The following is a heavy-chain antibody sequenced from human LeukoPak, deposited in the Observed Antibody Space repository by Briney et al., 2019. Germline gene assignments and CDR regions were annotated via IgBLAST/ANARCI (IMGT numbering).Heavy chain of an antibody. J-gene: IGHJ4*02. CDR1: GFTFSNYW. CDR3: VRGQTIDY. V-gene: IGHV3-74*01. CDR2: IKSDGTGI. D-gene: IGHD3-3*01. Sequence: GGSLTLSCTTSGFTFSNYWMYWVRAAPGKGLVWVSRIKSDGTGITYTDSVEGRFTISRDNAKNTLYLQMNSLRDEDTVVYYCVRGQTIDYWGQGTLVTVSS.